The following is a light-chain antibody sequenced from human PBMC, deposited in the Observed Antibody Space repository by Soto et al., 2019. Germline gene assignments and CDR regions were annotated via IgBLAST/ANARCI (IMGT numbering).Light chain of an antibody. CDR1: SSDVGDYDY. J-gene: IGLJ2*01. CDR3: SSYTSSSTSHVL. V-gene: IGLV2-14*01. CDR2: EFS. Sequence: QSALTQPASVSGSPGQSITISCTGTSSDVGDYDYVSWYQQHPGKAPKLMIYEFSSRPSGVSNRFSGSKSGNTASLTISGLQAEDEADYYCSSYTSSSTSHVLFGGGTKVTVL.